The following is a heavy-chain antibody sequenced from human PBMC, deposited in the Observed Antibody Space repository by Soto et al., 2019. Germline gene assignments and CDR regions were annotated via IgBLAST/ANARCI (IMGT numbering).Heavy chain of an antibody. CDR2: ITAIFGTA. CDR3: ARRNLSIIVVVTRDLEYFHQ. CDR1: GDAFTSYA. V-gene: IGHV1-69*06. Sequence: SVKVSCKAFGDAFTSYANSWVGQAPGQGLEWMRGITAIFGTANYAQKFQGRVTITADKSTSTAYMELSSLRSEDTAVYYCARRNLSIIVVVTRDLEYFHQWCQSTLVTVS. D-gene: IGHD3-22*01. J-gene: IGHJ1*01.